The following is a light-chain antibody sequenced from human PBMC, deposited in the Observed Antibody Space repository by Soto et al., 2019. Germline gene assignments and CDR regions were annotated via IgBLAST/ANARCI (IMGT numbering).Light chain of an antibody. J-gene: IGKJ4*01. V-gene: IGKV3-11*01. CDR1: QSVSRY. CDR3: QQRSNWPPT. Sequence: EIVLTQSPATLSLSPGERATLSCRASQSVSRYVAWYQQKPGQAPRLLIYDASNRATGIPARFSGSGSGTDFTLTISSLEPEDFAVYYCQQRSNWPPTFGGGTKVEIK. CDR2: DAS.